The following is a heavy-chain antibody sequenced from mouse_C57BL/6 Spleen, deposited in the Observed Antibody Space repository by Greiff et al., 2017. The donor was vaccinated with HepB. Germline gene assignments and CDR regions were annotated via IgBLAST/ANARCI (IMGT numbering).Heavy chain of an antibody. CDR2: ISYDGSN. Sequence: EVQLQESGPGLVKPSQSLSLTCSVTGYSITSGYYWNWIRQFPGNKLEWMGYISYDGSNNYNPSLNNRISITRDTSENQFFLKLNSVTTVDTATYYCSRGHTIYYGNGRDWYFDVWGTGTTVTVSS. CDR1: GYSITSGYY. CDR3: SRGHTIYYGNGRDWYFDV. D-gene: IGHD2-1*01. J-gene: IGHJ1*03. V-gene: IGHV3-6*01.